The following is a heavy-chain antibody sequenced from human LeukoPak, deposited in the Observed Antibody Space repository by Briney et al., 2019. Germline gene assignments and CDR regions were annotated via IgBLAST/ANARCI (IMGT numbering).Heavy chain of an antibody. CDR2: IYDGVPT. CDR1: GLPISRFF. V-gene: IGHV4-4*09. J-gene: IGHJ4*02. CDR3: VQTTGWPGFDY. Sequence: PSETLSLTCTTSGLPISRFFWNWVRQPPGKGLEWIGNIYDGVPTFFNPSLKSRVTISVDTSKGQLSLQLASVTAADTAVYYCVQTTGWPGFDYWGQGILVTVSS. D-gene: IGHD6-19*01.